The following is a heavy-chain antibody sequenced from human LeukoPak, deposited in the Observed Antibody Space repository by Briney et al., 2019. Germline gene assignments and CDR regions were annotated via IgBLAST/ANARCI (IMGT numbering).Heavy chain of an antibody. J-gene: IGHJ4*02. V-gene: IGHV1-18*01. CDR3: ARAVDDFWSGYPSSLDY. CDR2: ISAYNGNT. CDR1: GYTFTSYG. D-gene: IGHD3-3*01. Sequence: GASVKVSCKASGYTFTSYGISWVRQAPGQGLEWMGWISAYNGNTNYAQKLQGRVTMTTDTSTSTAYMEMRSLRSDDTAVYYCARAVDDFWSGYPSSLDYWGQGTLDTVSS.